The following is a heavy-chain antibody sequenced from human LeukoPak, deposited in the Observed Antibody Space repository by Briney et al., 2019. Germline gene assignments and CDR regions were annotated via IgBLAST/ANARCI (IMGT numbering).Heavy chain of an antibody. CDR1: GGSISSTTYY. J-gene: IGHJ4*02. V-gene: IGHV4-39*01. D-gene: IGHD6-19*01. Sequence: SETLSLTCTVSGGSISSTTYYWGWIRQPPGKGLEWIGRMSYSGSTYYNPSLRSRVTIFVDTSKKHFSLQLTSVTAADTAVYYCARHLAVAGAIDYWGQGTPVTVSS. CDR3: ARHLAVAGAIDY. CDR2: MSYSGST.